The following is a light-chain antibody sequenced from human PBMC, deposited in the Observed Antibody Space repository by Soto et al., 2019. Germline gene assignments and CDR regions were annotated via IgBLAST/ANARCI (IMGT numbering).Light chain of an antibody. V-gene: IGLV1-47*02. CDR2: NSN. CDR3: AAWDDSLRGVV. CDR1: SSNVGTNY. Sequence: QPVLTQPPSASGTPGQTVTIACSGSSSNVGTNYVYWYQQLPGTAPRLLIYNSNKRPSGVPDRFSGSRSGTSASLAISGLRSDDESDYYCAAWDDSLRGVVFGGGTKLTVL. J-gene: IGLJ2*01.